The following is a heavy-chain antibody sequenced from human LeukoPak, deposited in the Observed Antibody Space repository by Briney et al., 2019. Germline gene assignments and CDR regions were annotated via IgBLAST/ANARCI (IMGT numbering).Heavy chain of an antibody. D-gene: IGHD2-2*01. CDR1: GFTFSSYG. V-gene: IGHV3-30*02. J-gene: IGHJ4*02. Sequence: PGGSLRLSCAASGFTFSSYGMHWVRQAPGKGLEWVAFIRYDGSNKYYADSVKGRFTISRDNSKNTLYLQMNSLRAEDTAVYYCAKDIVVVPAASENFDYWGQGTLVTVSS. CDR2: IRYDGSNK. CDR3: AKDIVVVPAASENFDY.